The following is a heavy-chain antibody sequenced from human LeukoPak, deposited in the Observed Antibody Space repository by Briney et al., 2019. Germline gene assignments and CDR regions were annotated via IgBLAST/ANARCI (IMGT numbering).Heavy chain of an antibody. V-gene: IGHV4-31*03. CDR2: IYSGQNT. CDR1: GGSISSGGYY. CDR3: ARSVYGSGRWHWDY. J-gene: IGHJ4*02. Sequence: PSETLSLTCTVSGGSISSGGYYWSWIRQLPAKGLEWIGYIYSGQNTKFNPSLKSRVSISLDTPENQFSLKLTSVTAADTAVYYCARSVYGSGRWHWDYWGQGTLVTVSS. D-gene: IGHD3-10*01.